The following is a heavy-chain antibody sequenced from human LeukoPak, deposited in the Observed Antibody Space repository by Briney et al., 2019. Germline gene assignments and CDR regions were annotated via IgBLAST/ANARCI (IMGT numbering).Heavy chain of an antibody. CDR3: ARGSSDYYDSSGYYYPY. V-gene: IGHV1-8*01. CDR1: GYTFTSYD. Sequence: ASVKVSCKASGYTFTSYDINWVRQATGQGLEWMGWMNPNSGNTGYAQKFQGRVTMARNTSISTAYMELSSLRSEDTAVYYCARGSSDYYDSSGYYYPYWGQGTLVTVSS. CDR2: MNPNSGNT. J-gene: IGHJ4*02. D-gene: IGHD3-22*01.